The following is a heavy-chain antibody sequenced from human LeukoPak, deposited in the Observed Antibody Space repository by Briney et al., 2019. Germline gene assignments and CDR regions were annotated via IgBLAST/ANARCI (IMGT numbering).Heavy chain of an antibody. CDR1: GGSLSSYY. CDR3: ARHNYDDYVFDI. D-gene: IGHD4-17*01. V-gene: IGHV4-59*08. Sequence: SQTLSLTCTVSGGSLSSYYFSWIRQSPGKGLEWIAYINYSGSASYNPSLKSRVTMSVDTSKQFSLSLSSVTAADTAVYYCARHNYDDYVFDIWGQGTKVTVSS. J-gene: IGHJ3*02. CDR2: INYSGSA.